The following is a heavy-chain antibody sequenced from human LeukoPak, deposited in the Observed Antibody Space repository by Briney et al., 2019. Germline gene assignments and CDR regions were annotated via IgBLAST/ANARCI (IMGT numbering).Heavy chain of an antibody. J-gene: IGHJ4*02. D-gene: IGHD4-17*01. CDR1: GGSFSGYY. Sequence: SETLSLTCAVYGGSFSGYYWSWIRQPPGKGLEWIGEINHSGSTNYNPSLKSRVTISVDRSKNQFSLKLSSVTAADTAVYYCARRPQGYGDWPRPFDYWGQGTLVTVSS. CDR2: INHSGST. V-gene: IGHV4-34*01. CDR3: ARRPQGYGDWPRPFDY.